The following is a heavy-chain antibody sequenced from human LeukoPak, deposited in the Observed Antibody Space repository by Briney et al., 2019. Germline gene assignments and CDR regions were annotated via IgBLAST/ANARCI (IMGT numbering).Heavy chain of an antibody. CDR1: GFTFSSYG. D-gene: IGHD6-13*01. J-gene: IGHJ5*02. Sequence: GGSLRLSCAASGFTFSSYGMHWVRQAPGKGLEWVAVISYDGSNKYYADSVKGRFTISRDNSKNTLYLQMNSLRAEDTAVYYCAKDRGSRGTWFDPWGQGTLVTVSS. CDR3: AKDRGSRGTWFDP. V-gene: IGHV3-30*18. CDR2: ISYDGSNK.